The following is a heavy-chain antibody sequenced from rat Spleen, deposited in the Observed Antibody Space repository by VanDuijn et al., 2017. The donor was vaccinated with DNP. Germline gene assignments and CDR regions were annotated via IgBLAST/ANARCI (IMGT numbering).Heavy chain of an antibody. J-gene: IGHJ4*01. CDR2: ISTSGSRT. V-gene: IGHV5-25*01. CDR3: ARQRDIGTTKDAMDA. CDR1: GFTFSNYY. Sequence: EVQLVESGGGLVQPGRSLKLSCAASGFTFSNYYMAWVRQAPKKGLEWVATISTSGSRTYYPDSVKGLFTISRDNAKSSLYLQMNSLKSEDTATYYCARQRDIGTTKDAMDAWGQGTSVTVSS. D-gene: IGHD1-5*01.